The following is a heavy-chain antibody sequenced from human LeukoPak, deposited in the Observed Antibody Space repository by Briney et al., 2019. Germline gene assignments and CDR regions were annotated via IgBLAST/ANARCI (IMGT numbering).Heavy chain of an antibody. D-gene: IGHD2-2*01. V-gene: IGHV3-23*01. Sequence: GGSLRLSCAASGFTFSNYGMSWVRQAPGTGLEWVSAISGSGVTTYYADSVKGRFTISRDNSKHTLYLQMNSLRAEDTAVYYCSKWKAIVLVPAARSPIDYWGQGTLVTVSS. CDR3: SKWKAIVLVPAARSPIDY. J-gene: IGHJ4*02. CDR2: ISGSGVTT. CDR1: GFTFSNYG.